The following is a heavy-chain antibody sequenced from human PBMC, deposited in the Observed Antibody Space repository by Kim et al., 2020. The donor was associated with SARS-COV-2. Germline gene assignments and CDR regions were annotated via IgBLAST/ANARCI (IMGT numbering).Heavy chain of an antibody. CDR2: ISSSSSYI. CDR3: ARTISNYYGSGPNAFDI. Sequence: GGSLRLSCAASGFTFSSYSMNWVRQAPGKGLEWVSSISSSSSYIYYADSVKGRFTISRDNAKNSLYLQMNSLRAEDTAVYYCARTISNYYGSGPNAFDIWGQGTMVTVSS. V-gene: IGHV3-21*01. D-gene: IGHD3-10*01. CDR1: GFTFSSYS. J-gene: IGHJ3*02.